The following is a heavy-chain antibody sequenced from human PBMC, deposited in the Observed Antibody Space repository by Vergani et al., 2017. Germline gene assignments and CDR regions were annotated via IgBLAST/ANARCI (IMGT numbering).Heavy chain of an antibody. CDR3: ASRVSANGGLDT. Sequence: VQLVESGGGLVKPGGSLRLSCEGSAFTFKNNTMTWVRQAPGKGLEWVSSISSSSAYLHYADSVKGRFTISRDNAKKSLFLQMNNLRADDTAVYYCASRVSANGGLDTWGQGTLVTVSS. D-gene: IGHD2-15*01. J-gene: IGHJ5*02. CDR1: AFTFKNNT. CDR2: ISSSSAYL. V-gene: IGHV3-21*02.